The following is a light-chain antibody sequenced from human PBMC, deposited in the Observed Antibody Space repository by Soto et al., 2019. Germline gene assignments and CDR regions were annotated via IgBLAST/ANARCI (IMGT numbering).Light chain of an antibody. CDR1: SSDVGGYNY. V-gene: IGLV2-14*01. CDR2: EVS. Sequence: QSVLTQPASVSGSHGQSITISCTGTSSDVGGYNYVSWYQQHPGKAPKLMIYEVSHRPSGVSNRFSGSKSGNTASLTISGLQAEDDADYYCSSYTSSSTVVFGGGTKLTVL. CDR3: SSYTSSSTVV. J-gene: IGLJ2*01.